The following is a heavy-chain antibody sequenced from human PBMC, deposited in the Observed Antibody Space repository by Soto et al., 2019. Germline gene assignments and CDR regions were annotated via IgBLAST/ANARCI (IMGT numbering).Heavy chain of an antibody. CDR2: ISNDGSNK. CDR1: GFTFGSYV. D-gene: IGHD2-21*01. V-gene: IGHV3-30*18. CDR3: AKTIPGVVTWYFDL. Sequence: QVQLVESGGGVVQPGRSLRLSCAASGFTFGSYVMHWVRQAPGKGLEWVAVISNDGSNKYYEDSVKGRFTISRDNSKNTVYMQMNSLRAEDTAIYYCAKTIPGVVTWYFDLWGRGTLVTVSS. J-gene: IGHJ2*01.